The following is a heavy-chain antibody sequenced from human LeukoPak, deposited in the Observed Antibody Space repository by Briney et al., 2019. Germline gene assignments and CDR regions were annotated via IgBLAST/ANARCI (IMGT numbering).Heavy chain of an antibody. CDR3: ARTSGYRPFDY. Sequence: SETLSLTCTVSGGSISSYYWSWIRQPPGKGLEWIGYIYYSGSTNYNPSLKSRVTISVDTSKNQFSLKLSSVTAADTAVYYCARTSGYRPFDYWGQGTLVTVSS. CDR2: IYYSGST. CDR1: GGSISSYY. V-gene: IGHV4-59*01. J-gene: IGHJ4*02. D-gene: IGHD5-18*01.